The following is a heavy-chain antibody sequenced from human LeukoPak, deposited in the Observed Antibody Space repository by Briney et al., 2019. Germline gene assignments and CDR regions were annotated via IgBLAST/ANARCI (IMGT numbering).Heavy chain of an antibody. Sequence: GGSLRLSCAASGFTFNSYALTWVRQAPGKGLEWVSGISASGGMTHYADSVKGRFTISSDNSKKTVYLQMNSLRAEDTALYYCARDCSPTRLNAFDIWGRGTMVTVSS. J-gene: IGHJ3*02. CDR2: ISASGGMT. V-gene: IGHV3-23*01. CDR1: GFTFNSYA. CDR3: ARDCSPTRLNAFDI. D-gene: IGHD2-15*01.